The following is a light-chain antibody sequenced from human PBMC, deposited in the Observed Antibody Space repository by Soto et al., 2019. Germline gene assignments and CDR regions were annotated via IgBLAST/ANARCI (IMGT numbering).Light chain of an antibody. V-gene: IGKV3-15*01. Sequence: EIVMTQSPATLSVSPGERATLSCRASQGVSRNLAWYQQKPGQAPRLLIYGASTRATGIPARFSGSGSGTEFTLTISSLQSEDFALYYCQQYNKFPSLTFGGGTKVEIK. CDR1: QGVSRN. CDR3: QQYNKFPSLT. CDR2: GAS. J-gene: IGKJ4*01.